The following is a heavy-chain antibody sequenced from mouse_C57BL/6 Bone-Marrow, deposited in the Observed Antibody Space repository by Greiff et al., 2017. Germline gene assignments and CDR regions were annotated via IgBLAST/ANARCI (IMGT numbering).Heavy chain of an antibody. V-gene: IGHV1-26*01. Sequence: EVQLQQSGPELVKPGASVKISCKASGYTFTDYYMNWVKQSHGKSLEWIGDINPNNGGTSYNQKFKGKATLTVDKSSSPAYMELRSLTSEDSAVYYCARYPYYDQSHYWYFDVWGTGTTVTVSS. CDR3: ARYPYYDQSHYWYFDV. CDR2: INPNNGGT. D-gene: IGHD2-4*01. J-gene: IGHJ1*03. CDR1: GYTFTDYY.